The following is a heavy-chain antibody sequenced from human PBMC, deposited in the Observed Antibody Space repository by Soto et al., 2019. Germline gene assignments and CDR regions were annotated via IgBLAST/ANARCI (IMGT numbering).Heavy chain of an antibody. CDR1: GFTFSGAW. CDR2: IKSKVDGGRI. V-gene: IGHV3-15*01. D-gene: IGHD1-7*01. Sequence: EVHLVESGGGPVKPGGSLRISCAASGFTFSGAWMSWVRQAPGKGLEWIGRIKSKVDGGRIDYTASVKGRFSISRDDSANTLFRQMNSLKTEDTAVYFCTTSVTGTPRAIDYWGQGTLVTVSS. CDR3: TTSVTGTPRAIDY. J-gene: IGHJ4*02.